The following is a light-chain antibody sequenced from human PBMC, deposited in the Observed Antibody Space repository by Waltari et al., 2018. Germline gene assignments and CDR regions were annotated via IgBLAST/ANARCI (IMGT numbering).Light chain of an antibody. CDR2: EVS. CDR3: SSYTSSSTLV. Sequence: QSALTQPASVSGSPGQSITIPCTGTSRDVGCYNYVSWYQQHPGKAPKLVIYEVSNRPSGVSNRFSGSKSGNTASLTISGLQAEDEADYYCSSYTSSSTLVFGGGTKLTVL. V-gene: IGLV2-14*01. CDR1: SRDVGCYNY. J-gene: IGLJ2*01.